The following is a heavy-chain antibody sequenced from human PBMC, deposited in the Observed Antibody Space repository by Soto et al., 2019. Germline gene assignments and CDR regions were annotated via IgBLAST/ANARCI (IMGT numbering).Heavy chain of an antibody. CDR1: GGTFSSYA. V-gene: IGHV1-69*13. Sequence: EASVKVSCKASGGTFSSYAISWVRQAPGQGLEWMGGIIPIFGTANYAQKFQGRVTITADESTSTAYMELSSLRSEDTAVYYCARPSSDYYYYGMDVWGQGTTVTVSS. J-gene: IGHJ6*02. CDR2: IIPIFGTA. CDR3: ARPSSDYYYYGMDV.